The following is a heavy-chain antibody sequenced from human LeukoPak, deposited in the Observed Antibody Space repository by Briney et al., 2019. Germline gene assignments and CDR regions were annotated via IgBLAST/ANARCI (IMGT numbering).Heavy chain of an antibody. J-gene: IGHJ4*02. CDR1: GFTFSSYW. D-gene: IGHD3-3*01. CDR2: IKQDGSEK. Sequence: PGGSLRLSCAASGFTFSSYWMSWVRQAPGKGLEWVANIKQDGSEKYYVDSVKGRFTISRDNAKNSLYLQMNSLRAEDTAVYYCASIRSDPEGREGNPYYDFWSYSGPSWYFDYWGQGTLVTVSS. V-gene: IGHV3-7*01. CDR3: ASIRSDPEGREGNPYYDFWSYSGPSWYFDY.